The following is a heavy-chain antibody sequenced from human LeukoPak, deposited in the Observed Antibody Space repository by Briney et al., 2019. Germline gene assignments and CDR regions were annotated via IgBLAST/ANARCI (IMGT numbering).Heavy chain of an antibody. CDR3: ARDRSGYSDAFDI. CDR2: LWCDGSNK. V-gene: IGHV3-33*01. D-gene: IGHD6-13*01. J-gene: IGHJ3*02. CDR1: GFTLSSYG. Sequence: GGALRLSCASSGFTLSSYGMRWVRQAPGKGLEWVEVLWCDGSNKYYADSVKGRFTISRDNSTNTLYLQMNSLRAEVTAVYYCARDRSGYSDAFDIWGQGTMVTVSS.